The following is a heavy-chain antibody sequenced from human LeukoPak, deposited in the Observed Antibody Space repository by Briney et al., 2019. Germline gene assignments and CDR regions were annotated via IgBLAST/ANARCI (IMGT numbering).Heavy chain of an antibody. J-gene: IGHJ4*02. Sequence: GGSLRLSCAASGFTFSSYALSWVRQAPGKGLVWVSAISDSGGSTSYADSVKGRFTISRDNSKNTLYLQMNSLRAEDTAVYYCARESYDFWSGYYTHYFDYWGQGTLVTVSS. CDR2: ISDSGGST. CDR3: ARESYDFWSGYYTHYFDY. CDR1: GFTFSSYA. V-gene: IGHV3-23*01. D-gene: IGHD3-3*01.